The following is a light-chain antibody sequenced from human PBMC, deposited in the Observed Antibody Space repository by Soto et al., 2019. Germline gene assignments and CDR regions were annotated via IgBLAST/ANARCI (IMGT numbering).Light chain of an antibody. J-gene: IGKJ2*01. V-gene: IGKV1-5*01. CDR1: QSISSW. CDR3: QQYNSYSFT. CDR2: DAS. Sequence: DIQMTQSPSTLSASVGDRVTITCRASQSISSWLAWYQQKPVKAPKLLIYDASSLESGVTSRFSGSGSGTEVTLTISSLQPDDFSTYYCQQYNSYSFTFGQGTKLDIK.